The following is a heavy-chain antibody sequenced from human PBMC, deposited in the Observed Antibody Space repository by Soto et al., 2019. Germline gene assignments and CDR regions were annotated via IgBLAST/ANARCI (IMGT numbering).Heavy chain of an antibody. V-gene: IGHV3-30-3*01. CDR2: ISYDGSNK. Sequence: QVQLVESGGGVVQPGRSLRLSCAASGFTFSSYAMHWVRQAPGKGLEWVAVISYDGSNKYYADSVKGRFTISRDNSKNTLYLQMNSLRAEDTVVYYCARDEGRQWLVYYYYYGMDVWGQGTTVTVSS. CDR3: ARDEGRQWLVYYYYYGMDV. CDR1: GFTFSSYA. D-gene: IGHD6-19*01. J-gene: IGHJ6*02.